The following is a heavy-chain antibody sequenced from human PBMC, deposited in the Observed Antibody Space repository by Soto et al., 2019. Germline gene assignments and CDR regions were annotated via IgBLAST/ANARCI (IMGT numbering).Heavy chain of an antibody. CDR3: ARGTDTDMVTGWFDP. Sequence: QVQLQQWGAGLLKPSETLSLTCAVYGGSFSGYYWSWIRQPPGKGLEWIGEINHSGSTNYNPSLKSRVTISVDTSKNQFSLKLSSVTAADTAVYYCARGTDTDMVTGWFDPWGQGTLVTVSS. J-gene: IGHJ5*02. CDR2: INHSGST. D-gene: IGHD5-18*01. CDR1: GGSFSGYY. V-gene: IGHV4-34*01.